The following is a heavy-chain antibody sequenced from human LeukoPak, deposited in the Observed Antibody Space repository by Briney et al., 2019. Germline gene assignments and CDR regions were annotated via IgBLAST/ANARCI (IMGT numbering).Heavy chain of an antibody. Sequence: QPGGSLRLSCAASGFTFSSYWMSWVRQAPGKGLEWVANIKQDGSEKYYVDSVKGRFTISRDNAKNSLYLQMNSLRAEDTAVYYCAKGELLRGVGGFDYWGQGTLVTVSS. V-gene: IGHV3-7*01. CDR3: AKGELLRGVGGFDY. J-gene: IGHJ4*02. CDR2: IKQDGSEK. CDR1: GFTFSSYW. D-gene: IGHD1-26*01.